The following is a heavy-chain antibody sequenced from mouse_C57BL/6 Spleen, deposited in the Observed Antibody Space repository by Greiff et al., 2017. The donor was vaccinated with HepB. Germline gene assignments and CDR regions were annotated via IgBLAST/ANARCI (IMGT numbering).Heavy chain of an antibody. Sequence: VQLQQSGAELARPGASVKMSCKASGYTFTSYTMHWVKQRPGQGLEWIGYINPSSGYTKYNQKFKDKATLTADKSSSTAYMQLSSLKSEDSAVYYCARGGIYYYGSQAMDYWGQGTSVTVSS. D-gene: IGHD1-1*01. J-gene: IGHJ4*01. CDR2: INPSSGYT. CDR1: GYTFTSYT. CDR3: ARGGIYYYGSQAMDY. V-gene: IGHV1-4*01.